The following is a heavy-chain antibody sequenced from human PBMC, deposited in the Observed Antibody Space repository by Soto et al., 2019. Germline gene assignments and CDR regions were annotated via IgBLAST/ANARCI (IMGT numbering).Heavy chain of an antibody. CDR3: ARVVGAGTVASFDY. CDR1: GGSISSGGYY. V-gene: IGHV4-31*03. J-gene: IGHJ4*02. D-gene: IGHD1-7*01. CDR2: IYYSGST. Sequence: QVQLQESGPGLVKRSQTLSLTCTVSGGSISSGGYYWSWIRQHPGNGLEWIGYIYYSGSTYYNPSLTSRVTVSVDTSKHQFSLKLSSVTAADTAVYYCARVVGAGTVASFDYWGQGTLVTLAS.